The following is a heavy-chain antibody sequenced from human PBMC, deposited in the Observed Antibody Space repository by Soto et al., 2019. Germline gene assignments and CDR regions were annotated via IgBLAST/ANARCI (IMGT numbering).Heavy chain of an antibody. CDR3: AGASTWHPGAFDI. J-gene: IGHJ3*02. Sequence: SETLSLTCTVSGGSMSSYYWGWIRQPPGRGLEWIGSVYYSGSTYYNPSLKSRVTISVDTSKNQFSLKLSSVTAADTAVYYCAGASTWHPGAFDIWGQGTTVTVSS. CDR2: VYYSGST. V-gene: IGHV4-39*01. D-gene: IGHD5-12*01. CDR1: GGSMSSYY.